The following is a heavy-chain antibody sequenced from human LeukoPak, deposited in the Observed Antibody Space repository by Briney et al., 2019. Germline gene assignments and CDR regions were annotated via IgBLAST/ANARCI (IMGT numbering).Heavy chain of an antibody. CDR1: GFTFSASA. Sequence: GGSLKLSCAASGFTFSASAVHWVRQASGKGLEWVGRIRSKAVTYATAYAASVKGRFTIPRDDSKNTAYLQMNSLKIEDTAVYYCTTPSGSYGDYYYYYMDVWGKGTTVTVSS. V-gene: IGHV3-73*01. CDR2: IRSKAVTYAT. J-gene: IGHJ6*03. CDR3: TTPSGSYGDYYYYYMDV. D-gene: IGHD1-26*01.